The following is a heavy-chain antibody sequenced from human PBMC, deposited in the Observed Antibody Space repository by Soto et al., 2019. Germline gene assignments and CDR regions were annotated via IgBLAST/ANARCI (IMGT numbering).Heavy chain of an antibody. CDR3: ASGYSCSGGSCL. Sequence: EVQLVESGGGLVQPGGSLRFSCAASGFTVSSSYMSWVRQAPGKGLEWVSVIYSAGNTFYADSVKDRFTISRDNSKNTLYLQMNSLRVEDTAVYYCASGYSCSGGSCLWGQGTLVAVSS. CDR2: IYSAGNT. CDR1: GFTVSSSY. V-gene: IGHV3-66*01. D-gene: IGHD2-15*01. J-gene: IGHJ4*02.